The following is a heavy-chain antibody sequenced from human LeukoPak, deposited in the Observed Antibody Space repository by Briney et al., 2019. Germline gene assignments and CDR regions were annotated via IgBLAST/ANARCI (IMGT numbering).Heavy chain of an antibody. CDR3: AGEAIFGVDRLIDP. V-gene: IGHV1-69*05. D-gene: IGHD3-3*01. J-gene: IGHJ5*02. Sequence: SVKVSCKASGGTFSSYAISWVRQAPGQGLEWMGGIIPIFGTANYAQKLQGRVTMTTDTSTSTAYMELRSLRSDDTAVYYCAGEAIFGVDRLIDPWGQGTLVTVSS. CDR2: IIPIFGTA. CDR1: GGTFSSYA.